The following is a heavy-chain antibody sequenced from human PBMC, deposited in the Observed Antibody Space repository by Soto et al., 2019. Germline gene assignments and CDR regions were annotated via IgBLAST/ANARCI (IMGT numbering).Heavy chain of an antibody. CDR3: ARDSGYGSGASVNHYLDY. V-gene: IGHV3-11*06. CDR1: GLNFGLSF. J-gene: IGHJ4*01. CDR2: ISHNSDYT. Sequence: GGSLRLSCAASGLNFGLSFMIWMRQRPGKGLEWVSFISHNSDYTNYADSVRGRFTISRDDDKSSIYLQMDSLRADDTAVYYCARDSGYGSGASVNHYLDYWGHGTLVTVSS. D-gene: IGHD3-10*01.